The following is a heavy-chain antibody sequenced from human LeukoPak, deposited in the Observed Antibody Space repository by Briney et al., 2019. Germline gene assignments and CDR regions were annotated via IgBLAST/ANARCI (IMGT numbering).Heavy chain of an antibody. D-gene: IGHD3-22*01. J-gene: IGHJ4*02. CDR2: INGDGSST. V-gene: IGHV3-23*01. Sequence: PGGSLRLSCAAHVFTFTNYAMTWVPQTPGKGLEGVSSINGDGSSTYYDDYVKDRFSMCSDNSKNTLSMQMGSVSAEDTALYYCAKYYYDGDAYSFDYWGQGTLVTVSS. CDR3: AKYYYDGDAYSFDY. CDR1: VFTFTNYA.